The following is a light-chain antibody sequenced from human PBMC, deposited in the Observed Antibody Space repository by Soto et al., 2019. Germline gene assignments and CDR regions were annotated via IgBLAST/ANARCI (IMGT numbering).Light chain of an antibody. Sequence: QSVLTQPLSVSAAPGQKVTISCSGSSSNIANNYVSWYQQLPGTAPKLLIYDNDNRPSGIPDRFSGSKSGTSATLGITGLQSGDEADYYCGTWDSSLSAYVFGTGTKVTV. J-gene: IGLJ1*01. V-gene: IGLV1-51*01. CDR2: DND. CDR3: GTWDSSLSAYV. CDR1: SSNIANNY.